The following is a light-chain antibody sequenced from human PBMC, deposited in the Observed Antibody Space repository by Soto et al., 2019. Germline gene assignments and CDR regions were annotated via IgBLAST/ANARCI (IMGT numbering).Light chain of an antibody. Sequence: DIQMTQSPSTLSASVGDTVTITCRASQSISNWLAWYQQKPGLAPKLLIHKASTLESGVPSRFSGSGSGTEFTLTISSLQPDDFATFYCQQYDRFPHTFGQGTKVEIK. V-gene: IGKV1-5*03. J-gene: IGKJ2*01. CDR3: QQYDRFPHT. CDR1: QSISNW. CDR2: KAS.